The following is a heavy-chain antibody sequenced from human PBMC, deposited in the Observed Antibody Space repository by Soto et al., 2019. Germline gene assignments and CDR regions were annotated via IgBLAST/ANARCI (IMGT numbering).Heavy chain of an antibody. J-gene: IGHJ4*02. CDR1: DDSMTSGSYY. CDR3: ARHSSLDYDILSGYYTAPDS. Sequence: PSETLSLTCSVSDDSMTSGSYYWGWIRQPPGQGLDWIGTIHYSGNSYYNPSLKSRVTIFVDTSKRQFSLGLSSVTAADTAVYYCARHSSLDYDILSGYYTAPDSWGQGTLVTVSS. V-gene: IGHV4-39*01. D-gene: IGHD3-9*01. CDR2: IHYSGNS.